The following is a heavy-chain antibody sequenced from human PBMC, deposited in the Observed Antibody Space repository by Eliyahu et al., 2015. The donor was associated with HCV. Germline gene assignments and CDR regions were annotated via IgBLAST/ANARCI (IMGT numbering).Heavy chain of an antibody. J-gene: IGHJ5*02. CDR2: IHYSGST. CDR3: ASGGGGIAVAGTGGWFDP. CDR1: GXPXTTYX. Sequence: QVQLQESGPGLVKPSETLSLTCAVSGXPXTTYXWSWIRQPPGRGXEWIGYIHYSGSTNYXPPLKSRVTISVDTSKNQFSLNLTSVTAADTAVYYCASGGGGIAVAGTGGWFDPWGQGTLVTVSS. D-gene: IGHD6-19*01. V-gene: IGHV4-59*01.